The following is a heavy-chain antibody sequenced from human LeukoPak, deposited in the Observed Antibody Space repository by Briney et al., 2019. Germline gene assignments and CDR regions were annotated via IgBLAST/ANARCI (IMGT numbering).Heavy chain of an antibody. Sequence: GGSLRLSCAASGFTFSSYGMHWVRQAPGKGLEWVAVIWYDGNYQYYADSVKGRFTISRDNAKNSLYLQMNSLRDEDTAVYYCARVLGLAVGGGEIEYWGEGTLVSVSS. J-gene: IGHJ4*02. D-gene: IGHD6-13*01. CDR2: IWYDGNYQ. CDR3: ARVLGLAVGGGEIEY. CDR1: GFTFSSYG. V-gene: IGHV3-33*01.